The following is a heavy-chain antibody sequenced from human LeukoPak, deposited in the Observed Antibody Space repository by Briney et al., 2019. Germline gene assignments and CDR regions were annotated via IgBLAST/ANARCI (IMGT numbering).Heavy chain of an antibody. CDR3: ARTAARRFDY. J-gene: IGHJ4*02. CDR2: INPTGGST. D-gene: IGHD6-6*01. Sequence: RRASVKVSCKASGYTFPSYFMHWVRQAPGQGLEWMGIINPTGGSTTYAQKFQGRVTMTRDTSTSTAYMELSSLRSDDTAVYYCARTAARRFDYWGQGTLVTVSS. CDR1: GYTFPSYF. V-gene: IGHV1-46*01.